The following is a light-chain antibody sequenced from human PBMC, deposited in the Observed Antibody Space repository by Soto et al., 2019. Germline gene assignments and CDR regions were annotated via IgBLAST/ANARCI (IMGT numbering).Light chain of an antibody. J-gene: IGLJ2*01. CDR1: KLGDKY. CDR3: QAWDSTTVV. CDR2: QDR. V-gene: IGLV3-1*01. Sequence: SYELTQPPSVAVSPGRTASISCSGDKLGDKYACWYQQKPGQSPVVVIYQDRKRPSGIPERFSGSNSGNTATLTISGTQAMDEADYYCQAWDSTTVVFGGGTKVTVL.